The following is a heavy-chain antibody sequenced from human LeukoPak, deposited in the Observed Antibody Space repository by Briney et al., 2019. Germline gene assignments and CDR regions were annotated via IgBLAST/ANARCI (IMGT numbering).Heavy chain of an antibody. CDR2: IYNSGNT. CDR1: GGSVSSDSYY. Sequence: PSETLPLTCTVSGGSVSSDSYYWSWIRQPPGKKLEWIGYIYNSGNTNYNPSLKSRVTMSVDTSKNQFSLKLSSVTAADTAVYYCARDRYALTFDYWGQGTLVTVSS. D-gene: IGHD3-16*01. V-gene: IGHV4-61*01. CDR3: ARDRYALTFDY. J-gene: IGHJ4*02.